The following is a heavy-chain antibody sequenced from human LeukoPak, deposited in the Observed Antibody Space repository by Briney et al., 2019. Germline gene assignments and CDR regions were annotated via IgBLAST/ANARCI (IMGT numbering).Heavy chain of an antibody. V-gene: IGHV1-18*01. D-gene: IGHD3-3*01. CDR1: GYTFTSYG. CDR3: ARSYYDFWSGYYGDY. CDR2: ISAYNGNT. Sequence: ASVKVSCKASGYTFTSYGISWVRQAPGQGLEWMGWISAYNGNTNYAQKLQGRVTMTTDTSTSTAYMELRSLRSDDTAVYYCARSYYDFWSGYYGDYWGQGTLVTDSS. J-gene: IGHJ4*02.